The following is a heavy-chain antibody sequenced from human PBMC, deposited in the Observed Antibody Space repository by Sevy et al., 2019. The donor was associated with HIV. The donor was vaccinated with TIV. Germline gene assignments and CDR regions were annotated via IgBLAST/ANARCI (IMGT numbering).Heavy chain of an antibody. D-gene: IGHD3-22*01. V-gene: IGHV1-18*01. CDR3: ARRGAFDFDTSGFLSP. CDR1: GYTFTSFG. J-gene: IGHJ5*02. Sequence: ASVKVSCKPSGYTFTSFGISWVRQAPGQGLEWVGWISVYNGKRNYAQNFQGRVTMTTDTSTRAAYMGLKGLRSDDTAVYYCARRGAFDFDTSGFLSPWGQGTLVTVSS. CDR2: ISVYNGKR.